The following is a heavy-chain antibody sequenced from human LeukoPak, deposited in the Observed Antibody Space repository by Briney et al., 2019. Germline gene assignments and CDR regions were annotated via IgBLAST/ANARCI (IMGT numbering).Heavy chain of an antibody. V-gene: IGHV3-30-3*01. CDR2: ISYDGSNK. CDR3: ARAGDSYCGGDCYPYYYGMDV. CDR1: GFVFSSYA. Sequence: GGSLRLSCAASGFVFSSYAMHWVRRAPGKGLEWVAVISYDGSNKYYADSVKGRFTISRDNSKNTLYLQMNSLRAEDTAVYYCARAGDSYCGGDCYPYYYGMDVWGQGTTVTVSS. D-gene: IGHD2-21*02. J-gene: IGHJ6*02.